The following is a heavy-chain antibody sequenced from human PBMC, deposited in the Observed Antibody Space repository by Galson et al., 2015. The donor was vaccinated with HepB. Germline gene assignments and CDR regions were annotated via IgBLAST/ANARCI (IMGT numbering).Heavy chain of an antibody. V-gene: IGHV3-72*01. J-gene: IGHJ4*02. D-gene: IGHD2-2*01. CDR3: ARGPSSSDY. Sequence: SLRLSCAASGFTFSDHYMGWVRQAPGKGLEWVGRSGNKANSYTTQYAASVQGRFTISRDDSKSSLYLQMNSLRAEDTAVYYCARGPSSSDYWGQGTLVTVSS. CDR1: GFTFSDHY. CDR2: SGNKANSYTT.